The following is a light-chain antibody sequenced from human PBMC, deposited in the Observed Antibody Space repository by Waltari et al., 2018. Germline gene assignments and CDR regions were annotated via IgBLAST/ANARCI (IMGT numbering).Light chain of an antibody. CDR2: GAS. CDR1: QSLSNW. J-gene: IGKJ1*01. Sequence: DIQMTQSPSTLSASIGDRVTITCRASQSLSNWLAWYQQKPGKAPKPLIYGASSLESGVPSRFSGSGSGTEFTLTISSLQPDDFATYYCQQYNTYSRTFGQGTTVEVK. V-gene: IGKV1-5*01. CDR3: QQYNTYSRT.